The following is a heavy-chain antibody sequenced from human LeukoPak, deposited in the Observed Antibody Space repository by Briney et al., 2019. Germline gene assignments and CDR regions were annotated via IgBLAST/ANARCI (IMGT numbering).Heavy chain of an antibody. J-gene: IGHJ4*02. CDR2: FYTSGST. D-gene: IGHD3-22*01. CDR1: GGSISSYY. CDR3: ARDSYYYDSSGYRGFDY. V-gene: IGHV4-4*07. Sequence: SETLSLTCTVSGGSISSYYWSWIRQPAGKGLEWIGRFYTSGSTNYSPSLKSRVTMSVDTSKNQFSLKLSSVTAADTAVYYCARDSYYYDSSGYRGFDYWGQGTLVTVSS.